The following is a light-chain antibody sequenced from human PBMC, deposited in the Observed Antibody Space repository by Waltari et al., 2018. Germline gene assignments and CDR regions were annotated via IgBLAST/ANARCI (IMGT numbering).Light chain of an antibody. CDR3: MQALQTPIT. CDR2: LGS. V-gene: IGKV2-28*01. CDR1: QSLLHSNGYNY. Sequence: DIVMTQSPLCLPVTTGEPASISCRSSQSLLHSNGYNYLDWYLQKPGQSPQLLIYLGSNRASGVPDRFSGSGSGTDFTLKISRVEAEDVGVYYCMQALQTPITFGQGTRLEIK. J-gene: IGKJ5*01.